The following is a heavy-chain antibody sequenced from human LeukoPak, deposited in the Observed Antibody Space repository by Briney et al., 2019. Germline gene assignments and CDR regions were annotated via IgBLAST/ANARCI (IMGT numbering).Heavy chain of an antibody. CDR3: ARAVGYFDHSLDY. CDR1: GGSISSSNW. CDR2: IYHSGST. D-gene: IGHD3-9*01. V-gene: IGHV4-4*02. Sequence: SETLSLTCAVSGGSISSSNWWSWVRQPPGKGLEWIGEIYHSGSTNYIPSLKSRVTISVDKSKNQFSLKPSSVTAADTAVYYCARAVGYFDHSLDYWGQGTLVTVSS. J-gene: IGHJ4*02.